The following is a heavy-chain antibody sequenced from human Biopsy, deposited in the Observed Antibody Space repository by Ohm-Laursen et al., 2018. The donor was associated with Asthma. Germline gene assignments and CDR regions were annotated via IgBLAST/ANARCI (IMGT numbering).Heavy chain of an antibody. D-gene: IGHD3-22*01. Sequence: GSSVKASCKASGGTFTTYSISWVRQAPGQGLVWMGGIIPLIGTPNYAQKFQGRVTITADASTNTAYMDLSSLRSEDTAVYYCASPLGDYYDSSGYYYASLGYWGLGTLVIVSS. J-gene: IGHJ4*02. CDR2: IIPLIGTP. CDR1: GGTFTTYS. CDR3: ASPLGDYYDSSGYYYASLGY. V-gene: IGHV1-69*01.